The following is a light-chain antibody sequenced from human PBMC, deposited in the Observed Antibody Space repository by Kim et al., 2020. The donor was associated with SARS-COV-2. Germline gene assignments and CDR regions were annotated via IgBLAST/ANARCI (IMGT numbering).Light chain of an antibody. CDR1: ALPKQY. V-gene: IGLV3-25*03. CDR2: KDS. CDR3: QSADSSGTWV. Sequence: SYELTQPPSVSVSPGQTARITCSGDALPKQYAYWYQQKPGQAPVLVIYKDSERPSGIPERFSGSSSGTTVTLTISGVKAEDEADYYCQSADSSGTWVFGGGTQLTVL. J-gene: IGLJ3*02.